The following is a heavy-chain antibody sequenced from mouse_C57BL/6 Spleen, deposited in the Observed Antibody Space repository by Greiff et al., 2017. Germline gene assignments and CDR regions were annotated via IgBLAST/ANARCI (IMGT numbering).Heavy chain of an antibody. V-gene: IGHV5-9-1*02. J-gene: IGHJ4*01. CDR1: GFTFSSYA. D-gene: IGHD2-1*01. Sequence: EVKLMESGEGLVKPGGSLKLSCAASGFTFSSYAMSWVRQTPEKRLEWVAYISSGGDYIYYADTVKGRFTISRDNARNTLYLQMSSLKSEDTAMYYCTRDQGYYGTLGAMDYWGQGTSVTVSS. CDR2: ISSGGDYI. CDR3: TRDQGYYGTLGAMDY.